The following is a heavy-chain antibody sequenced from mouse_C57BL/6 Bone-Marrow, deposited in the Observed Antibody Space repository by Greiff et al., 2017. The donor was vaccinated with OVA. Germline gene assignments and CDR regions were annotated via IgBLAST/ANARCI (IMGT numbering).Heavy chain of an antibody. CDR1: GFTFSSYA. D-gene: IGHD6-2*01. CDR3: ARSLKDWYFDV. V-gene: IGHV5-4*03. Sequence: EVKLMESGGGLVKPGGSLKLSCAASGFTFSSYAMSWVRQTPEKRLEWVATISDGGSYTYYPDNVKGRFTISRDNAKNNLYLQMSHLKSEDTAMYYCARSLKDWYFDVWGTGTTVTASS. J-gene: IGHJ1*03. CDR2: ISDGGSYT.